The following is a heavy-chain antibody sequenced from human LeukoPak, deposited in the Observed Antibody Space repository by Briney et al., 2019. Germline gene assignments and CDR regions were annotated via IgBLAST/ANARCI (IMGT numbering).Heavy chain of an antibody. CDR3: ARDLSGVTGYTYGRGIDY. J-gene: IGHJ4*02. V-gene: IGHV3-7*01. Sequence: GGSLRLSCAASGFTFSSYWMSWVRQAPGKGLEWVANIKKDGSEKYYVDSVKGRFTISRDNAKTSLYLQMNSLRAEDTAVYYCARDLSGVTGYTYGRGIDYWGQGTMVTVSS. CDR1: GFTFSSYW. CDR2: IKKDGSEK. D-gene: IGHD5-18*01.